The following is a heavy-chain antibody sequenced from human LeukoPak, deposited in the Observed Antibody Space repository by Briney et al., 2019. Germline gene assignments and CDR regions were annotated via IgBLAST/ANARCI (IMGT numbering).Heavy chain of an antibody. CDR1: GFTFSSTNG. V-gene: IGHV3-30*18. Sequence: GGSLRLSCAASGFTFSSTNGLHWVRQAPGKGLEWVAVISYDGKNKNYADSVKGRFTISRDNSKNTLYLQMNSLRAEDTAVYYCAKDLVAAAGLWGQGTLVTVSS. J-gene: IGHJ4*02. CDR2: ISYDGKNK. D-gene: IGHD6-13*01. CDR3: AKDLVAAAGL.